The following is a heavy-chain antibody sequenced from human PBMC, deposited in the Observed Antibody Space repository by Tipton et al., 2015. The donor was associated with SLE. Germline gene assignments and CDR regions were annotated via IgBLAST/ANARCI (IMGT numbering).Heavy chain of an antibody. V-gene: IGHV4-34*01. Sequence: TLSLTCAVYGGSFSGYYWSWIRQPPGKGLEWIGEINHSGSTNYNPSLKSRVTISVDTSKNQFSLKLSSVTAADTAVYYCARGELRFSSMDVWGQGTTVTVSS. D-gene: IGHD3-3*01. J-gene: IGHJ6*02. CDR2: INHSGST. CDR1: GGSFSGYY. CDR3: ARGELRFSSMDV.